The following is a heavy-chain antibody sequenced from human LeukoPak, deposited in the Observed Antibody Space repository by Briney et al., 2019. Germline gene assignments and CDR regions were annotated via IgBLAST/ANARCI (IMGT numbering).Heavy chain of an antibody. V-gene: IGHV1-24*01. Sequence: ALVKVSCKVSGYTLTELSMHWVRQAPGKGLEWMGGFDPEDGETIYAQKFQGRVTMTEDTSTDTAYMELSSLRSEDTAVYYCATVVIPGGSYWRIHFDYWGQGTLVTVSS. CDR1: GYTLTELS. D-gene: IGHD1-26*01. CDR2: FDPEDGET. J-gene: IGHJ4*02. CDR3: ATVVIPGGSYWRIHFDY.